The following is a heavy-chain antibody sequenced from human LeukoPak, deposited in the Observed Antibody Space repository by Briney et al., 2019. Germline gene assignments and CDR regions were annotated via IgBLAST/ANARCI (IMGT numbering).Heavy chain of an antibody. D-gene: IGHD3-22*01. J-gene: IGHJ4*02. CDR3: VGNYYDSSGLDY. CDR1: GFTFSSCA. Sequence: GGSLRLSCAASGFTFSSCAMHWVRQAPGKGLECVSSISSSGAYIYYADSVKGRFTISRDNAKKSLYLQMNSLRAEDTAIYYCVGNYYDSSGLDYWGQGTLVTVSS. V-gene: IGHV3-21*01. CDR2: ISSSGAYI.